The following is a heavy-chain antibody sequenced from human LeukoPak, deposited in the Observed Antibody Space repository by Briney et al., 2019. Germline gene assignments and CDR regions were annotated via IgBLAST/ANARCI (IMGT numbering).Heavy chain of an antibody. CDR2: ISGSGGST. CDR1: GFTFSSYA. V-gene: IGHV3-23*01. Sequence: SGGSLRLSCAASGFTFSSYAMSWVRQAPGKGLEWVSAISGSGGSTYYADSVKGRFTISRDNSKNTLYLQMNSLRAEDTAVYYCAKSRRYTSSYYYYGMDVWGQGTTVTVSS. D-gene: IGHD6-6*01. CDR3: AKSRRYTSSYYYYGMDV. J-gene: IGHJ6*02.